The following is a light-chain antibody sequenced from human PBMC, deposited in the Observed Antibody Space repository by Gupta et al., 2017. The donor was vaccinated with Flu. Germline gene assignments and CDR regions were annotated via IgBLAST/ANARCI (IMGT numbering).Light chain of an antibody. CDR1: SSNIGSHT. V-gene: IGLV1-44*01. J-gene: IGLJ2*01. Sequence: RVTISCSGTSSNIGSHTVAWLQRFPGTAPKLLIYANNLRPSGVPDRFSGSKSGTSASLAISGLQSEDEADYYCASWDDSLNGVIFGGRTKLSVL. CDR3: ASWDDSLNGVI. CDR2: ANN.